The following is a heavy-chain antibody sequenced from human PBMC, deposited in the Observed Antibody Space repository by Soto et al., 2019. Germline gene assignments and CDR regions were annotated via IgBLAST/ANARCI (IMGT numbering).Heavy chain of an antibody. CDR3: ASALDYDSPREAFAP. CDR1: GYTFTGYY. D-gene: IGHD4-17*01. V-gene: IGHV1-2*04. J-gene: IGHJ5*02. Sequence: GASVKVSCKASGYTFTGYYMHWGRQAPGQGLEWMGWINPNSGGTNYAQKFQGWVTMTRDTSISTAYMELSRLRSDDTAVYYCASALDYDSPREAFAPWGQGTLVTVSS. CDR2: INPNSGGT.